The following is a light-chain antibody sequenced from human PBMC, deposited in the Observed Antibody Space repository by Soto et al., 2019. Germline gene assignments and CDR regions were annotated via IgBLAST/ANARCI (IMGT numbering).Light chain of an antibody. CDR1: SSDVGGYNY. J-gene: IGLJ1*01. CDR3: SSYTSSSPYV. Sequence: QSVLTQPASVSGSPGQSITISCTGTSSDVGGYNYVSWYQQHPGKAPKLMIYEVSNRPSGVSNRFSGSKSGNTASLTISGLHADDEADYYCSSYTSSSPYVFGTGTKLSVL. CDR2: EVS. V-gene: IGLV2-14*01.